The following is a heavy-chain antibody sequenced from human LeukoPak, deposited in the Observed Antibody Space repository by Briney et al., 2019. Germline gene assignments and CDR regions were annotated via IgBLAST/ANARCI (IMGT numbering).Heavy chain of an antibody. CDR1: GFTFSTYG. J-gene: IGHJ4*02. D-gene: IGHD6-25*01. Sequence: GGSLRLSCAATGFTFSTYGMSWVRQAPGKGLEWVSAVGSDGINTAYTDSVKGRFTISRDNSKNTLYLQLSSLRAEDTAMYYCAKGLAAGSQYFDYWGQGTLVTVSS. V-gene: IGHV3-23*01. CDR3: AKGLAAGSQYFDY. CDR2: VGSDGINT.